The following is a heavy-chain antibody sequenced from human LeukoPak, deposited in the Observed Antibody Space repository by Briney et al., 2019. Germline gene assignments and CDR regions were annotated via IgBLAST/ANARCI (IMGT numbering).Heavy chain of an antibody. CDR3: AKEWDY. Sequence: PGGSLRLSCVASGFNFNSYGMTWVRQAPGKGLEWVSSISGGGGSTYYADSVKGRFTISRDNPKNKVYLQMNSLRAEDTAVYYCAKEWDYWGQGTLVTVSS. J-gene: IGHJ4*02. CDR1: GFNFNSYG. CDR2: ISGGGGST. V-gene: IGHV3-23*01.